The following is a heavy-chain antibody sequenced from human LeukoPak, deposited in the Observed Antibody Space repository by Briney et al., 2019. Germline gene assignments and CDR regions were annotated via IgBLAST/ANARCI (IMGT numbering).Heavy chain of an antibody. J-gene: IGHJ6*02. CDR2: INPSGGST. CDR3: AREAIMAWDRYYYYYYGMDV. Sequence: ASVKVSCKASGGTFSSYAISWVRQAPGQGLEWMGIINPSGGSTSYAQKFQGRVTMTRDTSTSTVYMELSSLRSEDTAVYYCAREAIMAWDRYYYYYYGMDVWGQGTTVTVSS. D-gene: IGHD3-16*01. CDR1: GGTFSSYA. V-gene: IGHV1-46*01.